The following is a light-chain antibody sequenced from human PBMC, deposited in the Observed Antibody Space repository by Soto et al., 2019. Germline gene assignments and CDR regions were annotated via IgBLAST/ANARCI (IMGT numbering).Light chain of an antibody. CDR3: SSYTSSSTLV. CDR2: EVS. CDR1: SSDVGGHNY. V-gene: IGLV2-14*01. Sequence: QSALTQPASVSGAPGQSITISCTGTSSDVGGHNYVSWYQQHPGKAPKLMIYEVSNRPSGISNRFSGSKSGNTASLTISGLQAEGEADYYCSSYTSSSTLVFGGGTKVTVL. J-gene: IGLJ2*01.